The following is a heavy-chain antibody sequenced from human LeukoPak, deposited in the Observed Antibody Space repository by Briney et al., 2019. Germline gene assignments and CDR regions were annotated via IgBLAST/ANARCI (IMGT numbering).Heavy chain of an antibody. CDR3: GRNRLGKAFDV. J-gene: IGHJ3*01. D-gene: IGHD7-27*01. Sequence: ASVTVSCTASGYTFTYYYIHWVRQAPGQGLEWMGWIGPNSGDTNYAESFQGRVTVARDTSINTAYLELTSMRSDDTAVYYCGRNRLGKAFDVWGQGTMVIVSS. V-gene: IGHV1-2*02. CDR2: IGPNSGDT. CDR1: GYTFTYYY.